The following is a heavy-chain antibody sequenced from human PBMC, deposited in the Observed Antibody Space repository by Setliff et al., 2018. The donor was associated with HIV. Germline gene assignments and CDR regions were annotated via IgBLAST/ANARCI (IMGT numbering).Heavy chain of an antibody. V-gene: IGHV3-7*03. CDR2: INSDASEK. D-gene: IGHD2-15*01. Sequence: GGSLRLSCAASGFTFTYHAMTWVRQAPGKGLEWVANINSDASEKYYVDSVKDRFTISRDNTKNSLYLQINSLTSEDTAVYYCAKDGISGGAYPPYYFDYWGHGTLVTVSS. J-gene: IGHJ4*01. CDR1: GFTFTYHA. CDR3: AKDGISGGAYPPYYFDY.